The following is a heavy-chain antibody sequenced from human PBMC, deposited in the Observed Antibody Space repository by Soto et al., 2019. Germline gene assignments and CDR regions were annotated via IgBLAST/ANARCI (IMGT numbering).Heavy chain of an antibody. CDR2: ISPHNFNT. Sequence: QVHLEQSGAEVKKPGDSVKVSCKASGYTFTHFYITWVRQAPGQGLEWMGAISPHNFNTNFAQKFQGRVTLTTDTSTNTAYMELRRLTSDDTAVDYCARDEGGYDILTGYYKAHHFDYWGQGVLVTVSS. J-gene: IGHJ4*02. V-gene: IGHV1-18*01. CDR3: ARDEGGYDILTGYYKAHHFDY. CDR1: GYTFTHFY. D-gene: IGHD3-9*01.